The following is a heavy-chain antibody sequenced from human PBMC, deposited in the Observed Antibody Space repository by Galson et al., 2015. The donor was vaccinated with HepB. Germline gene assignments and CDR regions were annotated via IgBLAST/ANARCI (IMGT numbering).Heavy chain of an antibody. CDR2: ISYDGSNK. CDR3: ARDGLYDGSPSDAFDI. CDR1: GFTFSSYA. V-gene: IGHV3-30*04. J-gene: IGHJ3*02. D-gene: IGHD3-22*01. Sequence: SLRLSCAASGFTFSSYAMHWVRQAPGKGLEWVAVISYDGSNKYYADSVKGRFTISRDNSKNTLYLQMNSLRAEDTAVYYCARDGLYDGSPSDAFDIWGQGTMVTVSS.